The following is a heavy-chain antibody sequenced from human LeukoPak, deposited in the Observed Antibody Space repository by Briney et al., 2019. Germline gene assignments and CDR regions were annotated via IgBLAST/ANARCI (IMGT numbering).Heavy chain of an antibody. D-gene: IGHD3-22*01. V-gene: IGHV1-2*02. CDR2: INPNSGGT. CDR3: ARESYDSSGYYLDY. Sequence: GASVKVSCKASGYTFTGYYMHWVRQAPGQGLEWMGWINPNSGGTDYAQKFQGRVTMTRDTSISTAYMELSRLRSDDTAVYYCARESYDSSGYYLDYWGQGTLVTVSS. CDR1: GYTFTGYY. J-gene: IGHJ4*02.